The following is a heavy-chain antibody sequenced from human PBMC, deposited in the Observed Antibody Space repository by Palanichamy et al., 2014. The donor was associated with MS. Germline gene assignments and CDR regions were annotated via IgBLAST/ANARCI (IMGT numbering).Heavy chain of an antibody. J-gene: IGHJ4*02. D-gene: IGHD1-14*01. Sequence: EVQLVESGGGVVQPGGSLRLSCAASGFTFSSYAMHWVRQAPGKGLEYVSAISSNGGSTYCANSVKGRFTISRDNSKKTLYLQMGSLRAEDMAVYYCARGVTGDYWGQGTLATVSS. CDR1: GFTFSSYA. CDR2: ISSNGGST. CDR3: ARGVTGDY. V-gene: IGHV3-64*01.